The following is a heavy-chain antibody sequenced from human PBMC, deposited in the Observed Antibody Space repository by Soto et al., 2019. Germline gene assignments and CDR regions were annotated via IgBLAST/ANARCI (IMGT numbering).Heavy chain of an antibody. CDR2: IYHSGST. J-gene: IGHJ6*04. V-gene: IGHV4-4*02. CDR3: ARVRRYYFFGSRYTPSSMDV. D-gene: IGHD3-3*01. CDR1: GGSMSSSDW. Sequence: SESRSVTWGGSGGSMSSSDWWGCRRLPSRKGLEWIGEIYHSGSTNYNPSLKSRVTISVDKSKNQFSLKLSSGTAADTAVDYCARVRRYYFFGSRYTPSSMDVGGTATT.